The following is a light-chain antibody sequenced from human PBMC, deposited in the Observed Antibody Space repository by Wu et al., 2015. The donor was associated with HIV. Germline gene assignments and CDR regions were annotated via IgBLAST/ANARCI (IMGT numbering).Light chain of an antibody. V-gene: IGKV1-5*03. CDR2: KAS. CDR3: QQYNSYSYS. Sequence: IQLTQSPSSLSASVGDRVTITCRASQSISSWLAWYQQKPGKAPKLLIYKASSLESGVPSRFSGSGSGTEFTLTINSLQPDDFAVYYCQQYNSYSYSFGQGTKLEIK. J-gene: IGKJ2*03. CDR1: QSISSW.